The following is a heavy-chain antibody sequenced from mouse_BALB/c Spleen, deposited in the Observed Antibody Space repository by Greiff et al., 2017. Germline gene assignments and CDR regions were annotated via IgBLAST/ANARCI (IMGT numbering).Heavy chain of an antibody. CDR3: ARAITTVPGV. Sequence: EVQRVESGPGLVKPSQSLSLTCTVTGYSITSDYAWNWIRQFPGNKLEWMGYISYSGSTSYNPSLKSRISITRDTSKNQFFLQLNSVTTEDTATYYCARAITTVPGVWGAGTTVTVSS. V-gene: IGHV3-2*02. CDR2: ISYSGST. CDR1: GYSITSDYA. J-gene: IGHJ1*01. D-gene: IGHD1-1*01.